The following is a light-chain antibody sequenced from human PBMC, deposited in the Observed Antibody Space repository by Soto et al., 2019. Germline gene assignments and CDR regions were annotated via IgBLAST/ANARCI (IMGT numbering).Light chain of an antibody. CDR3: QTWSTDIRV. CDR1: SGHNSYA. J-gene: IGLJ3*02. V-gene: IGLV4-69*01. CDR2: LNSDGSH. Sequence: QLVLTQPPSASASLGTSVKLTCTLSSGHNSYAIAWHQQQPENGPRYLMKLNSDGSHSKRDGIPDRFSGFSSGAERYLSISSLESEDEADYYCQTWSTDIRVFGGGTKLTVL.